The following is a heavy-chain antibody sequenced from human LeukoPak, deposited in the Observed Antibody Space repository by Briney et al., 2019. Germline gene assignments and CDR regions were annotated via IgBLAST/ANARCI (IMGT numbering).Heavy chain of an antibody. V-gene: IGHV4-59*01. CDR2: IYYSGHT. Sequence: SETLSLTCTVSGDSMSSYYWSWIRQPPGKGLEWIGYIYYSGHTNYNPSLKSRVTISVDTSKNQFSLKMRSVTASDTAVYYCARDRRDTSMVWDYWGQGTLVTVSS. D-gene: IGHD5-18*01. CDR1: GDSMSSYY. J-gene: IGHJ4*02. CDR3: ARDRRDTSMVWDY.